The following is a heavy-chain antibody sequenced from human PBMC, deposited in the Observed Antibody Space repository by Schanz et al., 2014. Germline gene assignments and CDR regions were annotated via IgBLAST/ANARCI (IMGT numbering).Heavy chain of an antibody. D-gene: IGHD3-22*01. V-gene: IGHV3-33*06. J-gene: IGHJ4*02. CDR1: GFSLNTYG. CDR3: AKDPSHGDYDYYFDY. Sequence: QAQLMESGGGVVQPGTSLILSCSVSGFSLNTYGIHWFRQPAGKGLEWVAVIWNNGVTKYYADSVKGRFTISRDNSKNTLYLQMNSLRAEDTAVYYCAKDPSHGDYDYYFDYWGQGTLVTVSS. CDR2: IWNNGVTK.